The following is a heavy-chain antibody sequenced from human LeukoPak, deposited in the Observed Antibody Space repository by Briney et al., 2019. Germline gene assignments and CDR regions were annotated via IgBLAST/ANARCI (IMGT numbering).Heavy chain of an antibody. CDR1: GYTFTGYY. V-gene: IGHV1-2*02. J-gene: IGHJ4*02. D-gene: IGHD6-6*01. CDR3: ARGYSSLSQDFDY. CDR2: INPNSGGT. Sequence: ASVKVSCKASGYTFTGYYMHWVRQAPGQGLEWMGWINPNSGGTNYAQKFQGRVTMTRDTSISTAYMELSRLRSDDTAVYYCARGYSSLSQDFDYWGQGTLVTVSS.